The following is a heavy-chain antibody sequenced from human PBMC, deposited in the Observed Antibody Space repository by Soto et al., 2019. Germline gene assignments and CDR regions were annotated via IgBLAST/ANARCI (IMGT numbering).Heavy chain of an antibody. J-gene: IGHJ5*02. CDR3: ARGYCSSTICYIWDNWFDP. D-gene: IGHD2-2*02. Sequence: QVQLQESGPGLVKPSETLSLTCTVSGGSISSYYWSWIRQPPGKGLEWIGYIYYSGRTNYNPSLKGRVTISVDTSTNQFSLKPSSVTAADTAVYYCARGYCSSTICYIWDNWFDPWGQGTLVTVSS. CDR1: GGSISSYY. CDR2: IYYSGRT. V-gene: IGHV4-59*01.